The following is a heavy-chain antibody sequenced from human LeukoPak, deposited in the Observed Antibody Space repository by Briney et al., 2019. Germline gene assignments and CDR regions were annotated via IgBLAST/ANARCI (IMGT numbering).Heavy chain of an antibody. D-gene: IGHD4-23*01. J-gene: IGHJ4*02. CDR3: ASQDNYGGNLFGY. CDR1: GFTFSSYS. CDR2: ISSSSSYI. Sequence: SGGSLRLSCAASGFTFSSYSMNWVRQAPGKGLEWVSSISSSSSYIYYADSVKGRFTISRDSAKNSLYLQMNSLRAEDTAMYYCASQDNYGGNLFGYWGQGTLVTVSS. V-gene: IGHV3-21*01.